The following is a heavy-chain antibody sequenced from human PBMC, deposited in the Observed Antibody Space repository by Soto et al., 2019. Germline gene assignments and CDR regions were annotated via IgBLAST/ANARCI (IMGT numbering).Heavy chain of an antibody. CDR1: GYTFTSYG. CDR2: ISAYNGNT. CDR3: RSTTIVVVAAAPPGYSWCDIDF. V-gene: IGHV1-18*01. D-gene: IGHD2-2*01. Sequence: ASVKISCRASGYTFTSYGISWVRQPPGQGLEWMGWISAYNGNTNYTQKLQGRLTMTTDTSTSTAYTELTSLRSVDTAVYYCRSTTIVVVAAAPPGYSWCDIDFWGQGTRVTVSS. J-gene: IGHJ6*02.